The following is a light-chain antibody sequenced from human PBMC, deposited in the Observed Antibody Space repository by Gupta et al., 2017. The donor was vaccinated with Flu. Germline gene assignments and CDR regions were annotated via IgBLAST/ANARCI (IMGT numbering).Light chain of an antibody. Sequence: QSALTQPRSVSGSPGPSVTISCTGTSSDVGGYNYVSWYQHHPGKAPKLMIYEVSKRPSGVPDRFAGSKSGNTASLTSSGLQTEDEAGYFCCSYAGSYTLGVFGGGTKLTVL. CDR1: SSDVGGYNY. J-gene: IGLJ3*02. CDR3: CSYAGSYTLGV. CDR2: EVS. V-gene: IGLV2-11*01.